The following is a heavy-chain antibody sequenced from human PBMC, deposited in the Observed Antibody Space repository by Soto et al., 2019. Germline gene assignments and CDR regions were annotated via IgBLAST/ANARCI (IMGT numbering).Heavy chain of an antibody. Sequence: SETLSLTCTVSGGSISSGGYYWSWIRQHPGKGLEWIGYIYYSGSTYYNPSLKSRVTISVDTSKNQFSLKLSSVTAADTAVYYCARGSVADPWYFDLWGRGTLVTVSS. CDR1: GGSISSGGYY. CDR3: ARGSVADPWYFDL. CDR2: IYYSGST. D-gene: IGHD6-19*01. J-gene: IGHJ2*01. V-gene: IGHV4-31*03.